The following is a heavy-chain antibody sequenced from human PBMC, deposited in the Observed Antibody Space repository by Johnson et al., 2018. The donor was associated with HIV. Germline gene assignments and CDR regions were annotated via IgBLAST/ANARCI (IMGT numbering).Heavy chain of an antibody. V-gene: IGHV3-11*04. CDR3: ARPDSSSARAHDAFDI. CDR2: ISSSGSTI. Sequence: QVQLVESGGDLVKAGGSLRLSCAASGSTFSDYYMSWIRQAPGKGLEWVSYISSSGSTIYYADSVKGRFTISRDNAKNSLYLQMNSLRAEDTAVYYCARPDSSSARAHDAFDIWGQGTMVTVSS. D-gene: IGHD6-6*01. J-gene: IGHJ3*02. CDR1: GSTFSDYY.